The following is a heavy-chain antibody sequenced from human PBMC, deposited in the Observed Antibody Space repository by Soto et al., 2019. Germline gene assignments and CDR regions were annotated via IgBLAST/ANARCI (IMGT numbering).Heavy chain of an antibody. J-gene: IGHJ4*02. CDR2: IFNSGST. Sequence: SETLSLTCTVSGDSITNYQWSWIRQSPEKGLEWIGYIFNSGSTVYNPSLKSRVNISADSSRNQFSLKLTSVTAADTAIYYCAGDIRSGSYRFDYWGQGTLVTVSS. CDR3: AGDIRSGSYRFDY. V-gene: IGHV4-4*09. CDR1: GDSITNYQ. D-gene: IGHD1-26*01.